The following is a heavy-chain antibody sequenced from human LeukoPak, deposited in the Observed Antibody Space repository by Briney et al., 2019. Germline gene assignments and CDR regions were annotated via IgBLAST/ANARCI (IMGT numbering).Heavy chain of an antibody. CDR2: IIPIFGTA. J-gene: IGHJ4*02. CDR3: ARGYSSSWYGDYFDY. CDR1: GGTFSSYA. Sequence: VASVKVSCKASGGTFSSYAISWVRQAPGQGLEWMGGIIPIFGTANYAQKFQGRATITADESTSTAYMELSSLRSEDTAVYYCARGYSSSWYGDYFDYWGQGTLVTVSS. V-gene: IGHV1-69*01. D-gene: IGHD6-13*01.